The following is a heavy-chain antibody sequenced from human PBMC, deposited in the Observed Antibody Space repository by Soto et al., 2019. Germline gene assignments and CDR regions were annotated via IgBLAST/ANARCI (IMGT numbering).Heavy chain of an antibody. CDR1: GFAFDTYG. J-gene: IGHJ6*02. CDR2: MSYDGSKI. V-gene: IGHV3-30*18. Sequence: LRLSCEASGFAFDTYGMHWIRQGAGQGLEWVATMSYDGSKIYYRDSVRGRFSISRDDSKRTLYLQMNSLRAEDTAVYYCAKDRDPYYYYYLMDVWGQGTTVTVSS. CDR3: AKDRDPYYYYYLMDV.